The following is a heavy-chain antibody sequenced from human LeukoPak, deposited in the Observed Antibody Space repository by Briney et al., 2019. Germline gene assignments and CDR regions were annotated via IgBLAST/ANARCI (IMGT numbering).Heavy chain of an antibody. V-gene: IGHV4-34*01. CDR1: GGSFSGYY. CDR3: ASLEPIIKSTSLVFDY. D-gene: IGHD3-10*01. Sequence: SETLSLTCAVYGGSFSGYYWSWIRQPPGKGLEWIGEINHSGSTNYNPSLKSRVTISVDTSKNQFSLKLSSVTAADTAVYYCASLEPIIKSTSLVFDYWGQGTLVTVSS. J-gene: IGHJ4*02. CDR2: INHSGST.